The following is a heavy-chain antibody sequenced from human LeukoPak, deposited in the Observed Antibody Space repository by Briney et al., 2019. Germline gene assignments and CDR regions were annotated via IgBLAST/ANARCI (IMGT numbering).Heavy chain of an antibody. CDR3: ARDWGYDILTGYYNAPGY. CDR1: GFTFNTYG. Sequence: PGGSLRLSCAASGFTFNTYGMNWVRQAPGKGLEWVAVIWHDGSNTHYADSVKGRFTISRDNSKNTLYLQMNSLRAEDTAVYYCARDWGYDILTGYYNAPGYWGQGTLVTVSS. D-gene: IGHD3-9*01. CDR2: IWHDGSNT. V-gene: IGHV3-33*01. J-gene: IGHJ4*02.